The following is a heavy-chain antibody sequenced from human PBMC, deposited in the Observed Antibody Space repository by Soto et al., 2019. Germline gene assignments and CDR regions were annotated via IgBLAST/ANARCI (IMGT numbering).Heavy chain of an antibody. J-gene: IGHJ4*02. Sequence: QVQLQESGPGLVKPSQTLSLTCTVSGGSISSGGYYWSWIRQHPGKGLEWIGYIYYSGSTYYNPYLKSRVTISVDTSKHQFSLKLSSVTAADTAVYYGAREWGTGTPVFDYWGQGTLVTVSS. CDR1: GGSISSGGYY. D-gene: IGHD3-10*01. CDR2: IYYSGST. CDR3: AREWGTGTPVFDY. V-gene: IGHV4-31*03.